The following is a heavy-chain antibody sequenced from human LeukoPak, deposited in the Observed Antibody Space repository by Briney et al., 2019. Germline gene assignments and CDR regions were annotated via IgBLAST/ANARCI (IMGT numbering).Heavy chain of an antibody. D-gene: IGHD1-14*01. CDR3: ARRVPDRSRLGNWFDT. CDR1: GGSISGYY. CDR2: VWHSGST. J-gene: IGHJ5*02. V-gene: IGHV4-59*01. Sequence: NSSETLSLTCSVSGGSISGYYWSWIRQPPGKGLQWIGHVWHSGSTHYNPSLKSRVTISVDTSRKVFTLNLTSVTAADTAVYYCARRVPDRSRLGNWFDTWGQGTLVPVSA.